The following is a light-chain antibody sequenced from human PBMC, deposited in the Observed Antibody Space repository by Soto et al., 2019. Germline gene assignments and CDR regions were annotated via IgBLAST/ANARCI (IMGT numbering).Light chain of an antibody. V-gene: IGLV1-44*01. CDR1: SSNLGDNA. Sequence: QSVLTQPPSASGTPGQRVTISCSTSSSNLGDNAVNWYQHVPGTAPKLLIYSYYQRPSAVPDRFSGSKSGTSASLAISGLQSEDFADYYCAAWDSSLDGYVFGTGTKVTVL. J-gene: IGLJ1*01. CDR3: AAWDSSLDGYV. CDR2: SYY.